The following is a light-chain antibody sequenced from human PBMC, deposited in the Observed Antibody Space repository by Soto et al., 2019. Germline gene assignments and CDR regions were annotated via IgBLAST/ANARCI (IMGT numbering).Light chain of an antibody. CDR3: QSYDSSLSRV. V-gene: IGLV1-40*01. Sequence: QSALTQPPSVSGAPGQRVTISCTGSSSNIGAGYDVHWYHQLPGTAPKLLIYGNSNRPSGVPDRFSGSKSGTSASLAITGLQAEDEADYYCQSYDSSLSRVFGGGTKLTVL. CDR2: GNS. J-gene: IGLJ2*01. CDR1: SSNIGAGYD.